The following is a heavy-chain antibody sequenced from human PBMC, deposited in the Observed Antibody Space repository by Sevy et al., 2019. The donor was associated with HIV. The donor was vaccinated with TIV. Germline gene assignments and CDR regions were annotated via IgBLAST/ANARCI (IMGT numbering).Heavy chain of an antibody. D-gene: IGHD6-19*01. CDR2: FIPIFGTA. CDR1: GGTFSSYA. V-gene: IGHV1-69*13. J-gene: IGHJ4*02. CDR3: ARIIAGAGVGSAEFDY. Sequence: ASVKVSCKASGGTFSSYAISWVRQAPGQGLEWMGGFIPIFGTANYAQKFQGRVTITADESTSTAYMELSSLRSEETAVYDCARIIAGAGVGSAEFDYWGQGTLVTVSS.